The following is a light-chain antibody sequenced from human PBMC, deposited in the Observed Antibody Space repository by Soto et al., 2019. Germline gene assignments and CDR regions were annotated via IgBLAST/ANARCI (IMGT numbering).Light chain of an antibody. V-gene: IGLV1-44*01. CDR2: ASN. Sequence: QSVLTQPPSASGTPGQRVTISCSGSSSNIGGTTVNWYQLVPGTPPKLLIYASNQRPSGVPDRFSGSKSGTSASMAISGLQSEDEADYYCSSYAGSSNVFGTGTKLTVL. CDR1: SSNIGGTT. J-gene: IGLJ1*01. CDR3: SSYAGSSNV.